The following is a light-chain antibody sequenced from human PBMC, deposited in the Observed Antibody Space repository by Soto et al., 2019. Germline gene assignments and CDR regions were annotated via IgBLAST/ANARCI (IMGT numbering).Light chain of an antibody. CDR3: QHYNNWPRT. CDR2: GAS. Sequence: EIVMTQSPATLSVSPGERATLSCRASQSVSSNLAWYQQKPGQAPRLLIYGASTRATGIPARFSGSGSGTEFTLTISSLQSEYFAVYYCQHYNNWPRTFVQGTKVEIK. V-gene: IGKV3-15*01. CDR1: QSVSSN. J-gene: IGKJ1*01.